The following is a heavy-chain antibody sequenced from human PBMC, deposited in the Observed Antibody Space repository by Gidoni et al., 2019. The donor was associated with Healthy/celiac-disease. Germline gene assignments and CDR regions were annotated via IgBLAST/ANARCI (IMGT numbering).Heavy chain of an antibody. CDR1: EFTFRSYA. D-gene: IGHD6-6*01. CDR2: ISYDGSNK. CDR3: ARDLRVGSSSRDY. J-gene: IGHJ4*02. V-gene: IGHV3-30-3*01. Sequence: QVQLVEAGGGVVQPGRTLRLPCAASEFTFRSYAMHLVRQAPGQGLAWVAVISYDGSNKYYADSVKGRFTISRDNSKNTLYLQMNSLRAEDTAVYYCARDLRVGSSSRDYWGQVTLVTVSS.